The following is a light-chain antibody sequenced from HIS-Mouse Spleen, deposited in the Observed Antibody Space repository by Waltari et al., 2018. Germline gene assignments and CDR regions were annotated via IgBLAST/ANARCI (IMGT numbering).Light chain of an antibody. CDR1: QSLLHSNGYNY. V-gene: IGKV2-28*01. CDR3: MQALQTPPT. Sequence: DIVMTHSPLSLPVTPGEPASISCLSRQSLLHSNGYNYLDWYLQKPGQSPQLLIYLGSNRASGVPDRFSGSGSGTDFTLKISRVEAEDVGVYYCMQALQTPPTFGQGTKLEIK. J-gene: IGKJ2*01. CDR2: LGS.